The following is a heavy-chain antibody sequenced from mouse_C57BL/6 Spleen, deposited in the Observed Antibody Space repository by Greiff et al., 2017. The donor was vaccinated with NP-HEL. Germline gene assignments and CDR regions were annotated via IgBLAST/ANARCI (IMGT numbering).Heavy chain of an antibody. Sequence: VQLQQSGAELARPGASVKLSCKASGYTFTSYGISWVKQRTGQGLEWIGEIYPRSGNTYYNEKFKGKATLTADKSSSTAYIELRSLTSEDSAVYFCARDVYWYFDVWGTGTTVTVSS. CDR3: ARDVYWYFDV. CDR1: GYTFTSYG. V-gene: IGHV1-81*01. J-gene: IGHJ1*03. CDR2: IYPRSGNT.